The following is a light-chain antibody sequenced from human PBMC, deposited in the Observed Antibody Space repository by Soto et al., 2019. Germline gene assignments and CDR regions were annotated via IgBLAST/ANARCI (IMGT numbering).Light chain of an antibody. J-gene: IGKJ1*01. CDR1: QSVPSTY. CDR2: GTS. Sequence: VLSQSPAILSLSPRERATLSCRASQSVPSTYFAWYQQKAGQPPRLLISGTSNRATGIPDRFSGSGSGTDFTLTIVRLEPEDSAVYYCQQYGTSLRTFGQGTKVDIK. V-gene: IGKV3-20*01. CDR3: QQYGTSLRT.